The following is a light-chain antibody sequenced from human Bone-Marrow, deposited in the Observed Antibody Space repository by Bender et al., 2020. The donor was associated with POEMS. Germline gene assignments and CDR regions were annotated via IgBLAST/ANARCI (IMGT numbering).Light chain of an antibody. J-gene: IGLJ3*02. V-gene: IGLV3-25*03. CDR2: KDT. CDR3: QSSGDTVRV. Sequence: SYELTQPPSVSVSPGQTARITCSGDILAKRCVHWYQQKPGQAPFLVMYKDTERPSVIPERFSGSSSGTTVTLIISGVRAEDEADYYCQSSGDTVRVFGGGTKLTVL. CDR1: ILAKRC.